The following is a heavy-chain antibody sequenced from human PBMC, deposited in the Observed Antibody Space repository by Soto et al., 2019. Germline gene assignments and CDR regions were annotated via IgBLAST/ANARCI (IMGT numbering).Heavy chain of an antibody. CDR3: AREQEDRTAFDY. J-gene: IGHJ4*02. Sequence: SQTLSLTCDISGDSVSSNSAAWNWIRQTPSRGLEWLGRTYYRSKWYSNYAISVKSRVTVNPDTFKNQFSLQLNSVTPEDTAVYYCAREQEDRTAFDYWGQGTLVTVSS. V-gene: IGHV6-1*01. CDR2: TYYRSKWYS. CDR1: GDSVSSNSAA.